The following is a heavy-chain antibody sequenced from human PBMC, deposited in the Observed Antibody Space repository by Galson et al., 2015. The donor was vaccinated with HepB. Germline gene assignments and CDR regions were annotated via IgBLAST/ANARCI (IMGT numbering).Heavy chain of an antibody. CDR1: GFTFSSYA. Sequence: SLRLSCAASGFTFSSYAMSWVRQAPGKGLEWVSAISGSGGSTYYADSVKGRFTISRDNSKNTLYLQMSSLRAEDTAVYYCAKDVKAVAGFDSWGQGTLVTVSS. D-gene: IGHD6-19*01. V-gene: IGHV3-23*01. CDR2: ISGSGGST. CDR3: AKDVKAVAGFDS. J-gene: IGHJ4*02.